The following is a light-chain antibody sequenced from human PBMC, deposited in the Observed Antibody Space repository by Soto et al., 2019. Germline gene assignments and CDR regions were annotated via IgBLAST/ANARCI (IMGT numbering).Light chain of an antibody. CDR3: QQYRGRPYT. J-gene: IGKJ2*01. CDR2: RAS. V-gene: IGKV1-5*03. CDR1: QSISPW. Sequence: DIQMTQSPSTLSAYLGERVTITCRASQSISPWLAWYQKKPGKAPNLLIYRASNLQTGVPSRFSGSGSGTEFTLTINSLQPDDFATYYCQQYRGRPYTFGQGTKLEIE.